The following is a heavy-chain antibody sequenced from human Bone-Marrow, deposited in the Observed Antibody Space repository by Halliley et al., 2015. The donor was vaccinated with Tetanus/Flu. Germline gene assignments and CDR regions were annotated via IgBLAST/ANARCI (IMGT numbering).Heavy chain of an antibody. CDR3: ARHFPVGAYDI. D-gene: IGHD1-26*01. CDR2: ISYSGNT. J-gene: IGHJ3*02. CDR1: GDSISSYF. Sequence: TLSLTCTVSGDSISSYFCSWIRQPPGKGLEWIGYISYSGNTNYNPSLKSRVTISVDTSKNQFSLKLTSVSAADTAVYYCARHFPVGAYDIWGQGTMVTVSS. V-gene: IGHV4-59*08.